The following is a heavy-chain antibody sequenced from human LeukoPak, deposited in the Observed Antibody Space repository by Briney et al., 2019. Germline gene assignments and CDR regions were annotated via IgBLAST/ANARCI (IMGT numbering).Heavy chain of an antibody. Sequence: SETLSLTCAVYGGSFSGYYWSWIRQPPGKGLEWIGEINHSGSTNYNPSLKSRATISVDTSKNQFSLKLSSVTAADTAVYYCARGDKRQLRDFWSGYPNYYYYGMDVWGQGTTVTVSS. D-gene: IGHD3-3*01. CDR2: INHSGST. J-gene: IGHJ6*02. CDR3: ARGDKRQLRDFWSGYPNYYYYGMDV. CDR1: GGSFSGYY. V-gene: IGHV4-34*01.